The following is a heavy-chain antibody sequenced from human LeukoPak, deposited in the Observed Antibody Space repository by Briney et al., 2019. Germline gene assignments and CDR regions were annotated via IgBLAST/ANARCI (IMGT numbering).Heavy chain of an antibody. Sequence: SETLSLTCTVSGGSISSHYWSWIRQPPGKGLEWIGYIYYSGSTNYNPSLKSRVTISVDTSKNQFSLKLSSVAAADTAVYYCASAPGYCSGGSCYWFDPWGQGTLVTVSS. CDR1: GGSISSHY. CDR3: ASAPGYCSGGSCYWFDP. D-gene: IGHD2-15*01. J-gene: IGHJ5*02. CDR2: IYYSGST. V-gene: IGHV4-59*11.